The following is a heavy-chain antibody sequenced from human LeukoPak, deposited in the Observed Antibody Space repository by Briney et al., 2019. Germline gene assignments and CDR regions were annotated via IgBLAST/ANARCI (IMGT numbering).Heavy chain of an antibody. V-gene: IGHV3-23*01. CDR3: AKDWGDSRGPFDY. Sequence: PGGSLRLSCAASGFTFSTYAMSWVRQAPGKGLEWVSTISGSGDRTDYADSVKGRFTISRDNSKNTMYLQMNSLRAEDTAVYYCAKDWGDSRGPFDYWGQGTLVTVSS. J-gene: IGHJ4*02. CDR2: ISGSGDRT. CDR1: GFTFSTYA. D-gene: IGHD3-22*01.